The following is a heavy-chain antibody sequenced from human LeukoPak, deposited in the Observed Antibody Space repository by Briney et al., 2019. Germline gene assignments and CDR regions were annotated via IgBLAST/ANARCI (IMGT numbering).Heavy chain of an antibody. Sequence: GGSLRLSCAASGFTFSSYWMSWVRQAPGKGLEWVANIKQDGSEEVYVDSVKGRFTISRDNAKNSLFLQMNTLRAEDTAVYYCARGRRDGCYFDYWGQGTLVTVSS. D-gene: IGHD5-24*01. J-gene: IGHJ4*02. CDR1: GFTFSSYW. CDR2: IKQDGSEE. V-gene: IGHV3-7*05. CDR3: ARGRRDGCYFDY.